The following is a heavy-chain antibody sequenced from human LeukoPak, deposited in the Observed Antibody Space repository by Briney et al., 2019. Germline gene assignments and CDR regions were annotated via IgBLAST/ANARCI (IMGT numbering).Heavy chain of an antibody. D-gene: IGHD2-2*03. CDR2: IYYSGST. Sequence: PSETLSLTCTVSGGSISSRSYYWGWIRQSPGKGLEWLGYIYYSGSTNYNPSLKSRVTISVDTSKNQFSLRLSSVTAGDTAVYYCARHMDALGYYFDYWGQGTLVTVSS. CDR3: ARHMDALGYYFDY. CDR1: GGSISSRSYY. V-gene: IGHV4-61*05. J-gene: IGHJ4*02.